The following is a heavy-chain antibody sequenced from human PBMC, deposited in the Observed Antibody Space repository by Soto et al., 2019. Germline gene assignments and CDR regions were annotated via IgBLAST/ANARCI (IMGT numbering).Heavy chain of an antibody. D-gene: IGHD3-16*01. V-gene: IGHV3-33*05. CDR2: ISHDGNKK. CDR1: GFIFSSYG. CDR3: AGDGGDFDY. J-gene: IGHJ4*02. Sequence: QVQLVESGGGVVQPGRSLRLSCATSGFIFSSYGIHWLRQAPGKGLEWLAIISHDGNKKYYADSVKGRFTISRDNSKNTVDVEKDSLRVEDAAVYYCAGDGGDFDYWGQGTLVTVSS.